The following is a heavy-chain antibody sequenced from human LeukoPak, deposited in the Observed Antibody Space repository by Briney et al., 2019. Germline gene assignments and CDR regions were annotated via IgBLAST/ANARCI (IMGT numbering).Heavy chain of an antibody. D-gene: IGHD2-2*01. CDR3: ARVVPSVVPAATGWFDP. Sequence: GGSLRLSCAASGFTFSSYGMHWVRQAPGKGLEWVAFIRYDGSNKYYADSVKGRFTISRDNAKNSLYLQMNSLRAEDTAVYYCARVVPSVVPAATGWFDPWGQGTLVTVSS. V-gene: IGHV3-30*02. CDR1: GFTFSSYG. CDR2: IRYDGSNK. J-gene: IGHJ5*02.